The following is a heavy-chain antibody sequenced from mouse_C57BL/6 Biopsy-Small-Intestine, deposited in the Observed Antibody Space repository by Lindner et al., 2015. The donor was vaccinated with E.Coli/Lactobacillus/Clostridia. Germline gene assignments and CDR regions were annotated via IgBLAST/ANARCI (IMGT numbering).Heavy chain of an antibody. V-gene: IGHV1-9*01. J-gene: IGHJ4*01. CDR1: GYTFTGYW. CDR3: AKWYDGGMDY. CDR2: ILPGSGII. Sequence: VQLQESGAELMKPGASVKLPCKATGYTFTGYWVEWVKQRPGHGLEWIGEILPGSGIINYNEKFKDKATFTADTSSNTAYMQLSSLTTEDSAIYYCAKWYDGGMDYWGQGTSVTVSS. D-gene: IGHD2-14*01.